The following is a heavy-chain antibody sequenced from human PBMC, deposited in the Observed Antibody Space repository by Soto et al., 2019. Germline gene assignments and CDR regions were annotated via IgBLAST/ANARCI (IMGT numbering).Heavy chain of an antibody. CDR2: ISGSDGNT. CDR3: AKGTSSYHYYGMDV. V-gene: IGHV3-23*01. CDR1: GFTFSSYA. D-gene: IGHD6-6*01. Sequence: GGSLRLSCAASGFTFSSYAMSWFRQAPGKGLEWVSAISGSDGNTYYADSVKGRFTISRDNSKNTLYLQMNSLRAEDTAVYYCAKGTSSYHYYGMDVWGQGTTVTVSS. J-gene: IGHJ6*02.